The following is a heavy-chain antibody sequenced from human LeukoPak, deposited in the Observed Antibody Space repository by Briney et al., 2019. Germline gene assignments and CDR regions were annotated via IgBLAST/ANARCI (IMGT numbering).Heavy chain of an antibody. CDR2: IYYSGST. CDR1: GGSISNYY. Sequence: SETLSLTCTVSGGSISNYYWSWIRQPPGKGLEWIGYIYYSGSTNYNPSLKSRVTISIDTSKNQFSLKLSSVTAADTAVYYCARVGGTNYYYYGMDVWGQGTTVTVSS. J-gene: IGHJ6*02. D-gene: IGHD1-26*01. CDR3: ARVGGTNYYYYGMDV. V-gene: IGHV4-59*01.